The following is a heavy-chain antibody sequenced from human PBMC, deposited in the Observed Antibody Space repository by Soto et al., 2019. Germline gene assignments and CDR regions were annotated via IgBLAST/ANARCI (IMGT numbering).Heavy chain of an antibody. CDR3: ARDEGEAGYYYYGMDV. CDR1: GFTFSDYY. CDR2: ISSSGSTI. Sequence: GGSLRLSCAASGFTFSDYYMSWIRQAPGKGLEWVSYISSSGSTIYYADSVNGRFTISRDNAKNSLYLQMNSLRAEDPAVYYCARDEGEAGYYYYGMDVWGQGTTVTVS. D-gene: IGHD6-19*01. J-gene: IGHJ6*02. V-gene: IGHV3-11*01.